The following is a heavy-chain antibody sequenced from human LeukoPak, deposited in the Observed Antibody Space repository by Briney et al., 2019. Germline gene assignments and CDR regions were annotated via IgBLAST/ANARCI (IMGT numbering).Heavy chain of an antibody. CDR2: INWNGGST. Sequence: GGSLRLSCAASGFTFDDYGMSWVRQAPGKGLEWVSGINWNGGSTGYADSVKGRFTISRDNAKNSLYLQMNSLMAEDTALYYCARGLRTQPFDCWGQGTLVTVSS. D-gene: IGHD1-14*01. CDR3: ARGLRTQPFDC. V-gene: IGHV3-20*04. CDR1: GFTFDDYG. J-gene: IGHJ4*02.